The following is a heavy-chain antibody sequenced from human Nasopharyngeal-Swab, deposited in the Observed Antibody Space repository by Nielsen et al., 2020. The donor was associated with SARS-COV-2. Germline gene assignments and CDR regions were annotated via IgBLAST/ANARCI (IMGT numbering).Heavy chain of an antibody. Sequence: ASVKVSCKASGYTFTRYAIQWVRQAPGQRREWMGWINPGNGIAKYSEKFQDRVTITRDTLANIAYMDLSSLRSEDTAVYYCVRANYDSGGFSNPFDNWGQGTLVTVPS. CDR3: VRANYDSGGFSNPFDN. D-gene: IGHD3-22*01. CDR1: GYTFTRYA. CDR2: INPGNGIA. J-gene: IGHJ4*02. V-gene: IGHV1-3*01.